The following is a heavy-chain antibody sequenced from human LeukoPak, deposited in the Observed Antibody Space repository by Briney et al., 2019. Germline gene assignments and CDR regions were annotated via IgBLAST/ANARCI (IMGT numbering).Heavy chain of an antibody. V-gene: IGHV3-48*03. CDR2: NSRSGSTI. D-gene: IGHD3-16*02. J-gene: IGHJ4*02. Sequence: PGGSLRLSCAASGFTFSNYEMNWVRQAPGKGLERVSYNSRSGSTIYYADSVKGRFTISRDNAKNSLYLQMNSLRAEDTAVYYCARAWYGYVWGSYRSLLDYWGQGTLVTVPS. CDR1: GFTFSNYE. CDR3: ARAWYGYVWGSYRSLLDY.